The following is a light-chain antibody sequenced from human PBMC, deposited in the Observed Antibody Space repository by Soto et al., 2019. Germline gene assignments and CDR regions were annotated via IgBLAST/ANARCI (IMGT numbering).Light chain of an antibody. CDR3: QQYYSTSWT. J-gene: IGKJ1*01. V-gene: IGKV4-1*01. Sequence: DIVMTQSPDSLAVSLGERATINCKSSQSVFYSSNNKNYLAWYQQKPGQPPKLLLYWASTRESGVPDRFSGSGSGTDFTLTISSLQAEDVATCYCQQYYSTSWTFGQGTKVEIK. CDR2: WAS. CDR1: QSVFYSSNNKNY.